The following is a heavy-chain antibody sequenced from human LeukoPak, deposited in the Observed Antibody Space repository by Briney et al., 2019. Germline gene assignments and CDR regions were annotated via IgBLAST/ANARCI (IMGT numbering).Heavy chain of an antibody. CDR1: GGTFSSYD. J-gene: IGHJ4*02. D-gene: IGHD4-23*01. CDR3: ARGWLAEATVVTPYNY. CDR2: ITPMFGTA. V-gene: IGHV1-69*13. Sequence: ASVKVSCKASGGTFSSYDISWVRQAPGQGLEWMGGITPMFGTANHAQKSQGRVTITAVESMSTVYMELSSLRFEDTAVYYCARGWLAEATVVTPYNYWGQGTLVTVSS.